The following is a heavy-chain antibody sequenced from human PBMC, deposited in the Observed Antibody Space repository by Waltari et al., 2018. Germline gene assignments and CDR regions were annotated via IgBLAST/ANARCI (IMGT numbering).Heavy chain of an antibody. CDR3: AREAVAGTCYFDY. V-gene: IGHV3-48*03. D-gene: IGHD6-19*01. CDR1: GFTFSSYE. J-gene: IGHJ4*02. CDR2: ISSSGSTL. Sequence: EVQLVESGGGLVQPGGSLRLSCAASGFTFSSYEMNWVRQAPGKGLEWVSYISSSGSTLYYADFVNGRFTISRDNAKNSLYLQMNSLRAEDTAVYYCAREAVAGTCYFDYWGQGTLVTVSS.